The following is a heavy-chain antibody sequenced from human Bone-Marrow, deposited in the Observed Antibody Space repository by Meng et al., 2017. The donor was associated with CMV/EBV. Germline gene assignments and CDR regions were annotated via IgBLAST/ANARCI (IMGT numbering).Heavy chain of an antibody. Sequence: GESLKISCAASGFTFSSYGMHWVRQAPGKGLVWVSRINGDGSIREYADSVKGRLTISRDNAKDTLYLQMNSLRAEDTAVYYCVREMWSNDVWGRGTMVTVSS. CDR2: INGDGSIR. J-gene: IGHJ3*01. D-gene: IGHD3-3*01. CDR1: GFTFSSYG. V-gene: IGHV3-74*03. CDR3: VREMWSNDV.